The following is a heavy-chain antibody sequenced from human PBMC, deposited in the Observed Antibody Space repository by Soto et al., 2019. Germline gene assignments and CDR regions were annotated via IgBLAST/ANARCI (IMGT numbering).Heavy chain of an antibody. CDR1: GGTFGNTA. CDR2: IVPLFRTA. J-gene: IGHJ5*02. D-gene: IGHD3-3*01. CDR3: ARDGDPGYSFWSGPLGGGRFDP. Sequence: QVQLVQSGAEVKEPGSSVNVSCKTSGGTFGNTAVTWVRQVPGQGLEWIGGIVPLFRTANYAQKFRGRVMITADESTSTAYMDLSSLRSDDTAIYYCARDGDPGYSFWSGPLGGGRFDPWGQGTLVTVSS. V-gene: IGHV1-69*12.